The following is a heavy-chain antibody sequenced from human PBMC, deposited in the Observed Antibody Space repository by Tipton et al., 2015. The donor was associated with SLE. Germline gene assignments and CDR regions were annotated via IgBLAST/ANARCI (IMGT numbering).Heavy chain of an antibody. CDR2: INGDGSST. V-gene: IGHV3-74*03. CDR3: ARDRGYTMDV. D-gene: IGHD3-16*02. J-gene: IGHJ6*02. Sequence: SLRLSCSASVFTFSRYWLHCVRQVPGKGLVWVSHINGDGSSTTYEDSVKGRFTISRDNAKNTLYLQMNGLRVEDTAVYYCARDRGYTMDVWGQGTTVTVSS. CDR1: VFTFSRYW.